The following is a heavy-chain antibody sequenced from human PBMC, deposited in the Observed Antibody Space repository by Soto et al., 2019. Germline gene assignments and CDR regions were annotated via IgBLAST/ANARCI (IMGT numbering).Heavy chain of an antibody. D-gene: IGHD3-3*01. CDR3: ARTPILYDFWSGYYPFDY. CDR1: GYTFTGYY. V-gene: IGHV1-2*02. CDR2: INPNSGGT. J-gene: IGHJ4*02. Sequence: ASVKVSCKASGYTFTGYYMHWVRQAPGRGLEWMGWINPNSGGTNYAQKFQGRVTMTRDTSISTAYMELSRLRSDDTAVYYCARTPILYDFWSGYYPFDYWGQGTLVTVSS.